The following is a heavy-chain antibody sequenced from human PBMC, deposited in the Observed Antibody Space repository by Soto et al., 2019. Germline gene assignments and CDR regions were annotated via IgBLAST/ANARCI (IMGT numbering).Heavy chain of an antibody. CDR3: ARDRDCSGGSCYRPGAFDI. Sequence: GASVKVSCKASGYTFTSYGISWARQAPGQGLEWMGWISAYNGNTNYAQKLQGRVTMTTDTSTSTAYMELRSLRSDDTAVYYCARDRDCSGGSCYRPGAFDIWGQGTMVTVS. CDR2: ISAYNGNT. D-gene: IGHD2-15*01. V-gene: IGHV1-18*01. J-gene: IGHJ3*02. CDR1: GYTFTSYG.